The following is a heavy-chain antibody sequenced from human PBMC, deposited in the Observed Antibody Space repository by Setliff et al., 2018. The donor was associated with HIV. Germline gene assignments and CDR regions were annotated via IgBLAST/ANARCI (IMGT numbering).Heavy chain of an antibody. CDR1: GGSTTNYY. CDR3: ARHSPSDY. J-gene: IGHJ4*02. V-gene: IGHV4-4*09. CDR2: IYTSAST. Sequence: PSETLSLTCTVSGGSTTNYYWSWIRQPPGKGLQWIGYIYTSASTSYNPSLKSRVTISVDTSKNQFSLKLSSVTAADTAVYYCARHSPSDYWGQGTLVTVSS.